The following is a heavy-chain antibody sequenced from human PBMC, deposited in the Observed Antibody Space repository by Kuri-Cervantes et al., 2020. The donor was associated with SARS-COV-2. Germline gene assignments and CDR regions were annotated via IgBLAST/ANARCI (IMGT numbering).Heavy chain of an antibody. CDR1: GYTFTGYY. Sequence: ASVKVSCKASGYTFTGYYMHWVRQAPGQGLEWMGWINPNSGGTNYAQKFQGRVTMTRDTSISTAYMELSRLRSDDTAVYYCARDGEYYYDSCGYFNWFDPWGQGTLVTVSS. J-gene: IGHJ5*02. CDR2: INPNSGGT. V-gene: IGHV1-2*02. D-gene: IGHD3-22*01. CDR3: ARDGEYYYDSCGYFNWFDP.